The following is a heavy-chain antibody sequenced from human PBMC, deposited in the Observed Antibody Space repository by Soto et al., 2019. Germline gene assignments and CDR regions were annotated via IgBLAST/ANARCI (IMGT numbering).Heavy chain of an antibody. CDR2: ISAYNGNT. D-gene: IGHD1-7*01. J-gene: IGHJ5*02. CDR1: GYTFTSYG. V-gene: IGHV1-18*01. Sequence: ASVKVSCKASGYTFTSYGISWVRQAPGQGLEWMGWISAYNGNTNYAQKLQGRVTMTTDTSTSTAYMELGSLRSDDTAVYYCARARMELRYEARPNWFDPWGQGTLVTVSS. CDR3: ARARMELRYEARPNWFDP.